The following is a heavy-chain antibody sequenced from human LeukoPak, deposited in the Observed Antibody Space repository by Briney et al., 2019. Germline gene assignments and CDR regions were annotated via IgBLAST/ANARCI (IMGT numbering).Heavy chain of an antibody. CDR1: GFTFSSYW. J-gene: IGHJ4*02. CDR2: INSDGSST. V-gene: IGHV3-74*01. CDR3: ARSQWLVPYDY. Sequence: GGSLRLSCAASGFTFSSYWMHWVRQAPGKGLVWVSRINSDGSSTSYADSVKGRFTISRDNAKDTLYLQMNSLRAEDTAVYYCARSQWLVPYDYWGQGTLVTVSS. D-gene: IGHD6-19*01.